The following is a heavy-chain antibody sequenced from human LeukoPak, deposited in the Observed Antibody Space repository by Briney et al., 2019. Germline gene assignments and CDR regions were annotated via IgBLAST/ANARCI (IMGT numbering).Heavy chain of an antibody. CDR2: INHSGST. V-gene: IGHV4-34*01. CDR3: ARIKVVPAAEFDY. D-gene: IGHD2-2*01. CDR1: GGSFSGYY. J-gene: IGHJ4*02. Sequence: SETLSLTCAVYGGSFSGYYWSWIRQPPGKGLEWIGEINHSGSTNYNPSLKSRVTISVDTSKNQFSLKLSSVTAADTAVYYCARIKVVPAAEFDYWGQGTLVTVSS.